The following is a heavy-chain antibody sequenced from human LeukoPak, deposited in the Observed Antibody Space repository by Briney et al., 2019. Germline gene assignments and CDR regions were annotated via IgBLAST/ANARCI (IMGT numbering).Heavy chain of an antibody. D-gene: IGHD3-22*01. CDR1: GFTFSSYA. J-gene: IGHJ4*02. Sequence: AGGSLRLSCAASGFTFSSYAMSWVRQAPGKGLEWVSAISGSGGSTYYADSVKGRFTISRDNSKNTLYLQMNSLRAEDTAVYYCAKDYYDSSGYYLWDYWGQGTLVTVSS. CDR3: AKDYYDSSGYYLWDY. CDR2: ISGSGGST. V-gene: IGHV3-23*01.